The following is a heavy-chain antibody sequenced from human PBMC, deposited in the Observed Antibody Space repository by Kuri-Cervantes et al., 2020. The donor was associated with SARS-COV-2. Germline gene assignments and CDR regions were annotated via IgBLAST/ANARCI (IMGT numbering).Heavy chain of an antibody. J-gene: IGHJ4*02. CDR3: AKDREVHDYGGSFDY. CDR1: GFTFRSYA. CDR2: IYSGGSST. Sequence: ETLSLTCAASGFTFRSYAMSWVRQAPGKGLEWVSVIYSGGSSTYYADSVKGRFTISRDNSKNTLYLQMNSLRAEETAVYYCAKDREVHDYGGSFDYWGQGTLVTVSS. D-gene: IGHD4-17*01. V-gene: IGHV3-23*03.